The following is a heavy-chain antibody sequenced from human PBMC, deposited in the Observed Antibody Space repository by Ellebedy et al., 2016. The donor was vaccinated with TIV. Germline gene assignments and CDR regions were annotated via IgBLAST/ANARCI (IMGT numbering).Heavy chain of an antibody. CDR2: VSHDGNNK. J-gene: IGHJ4*02. V-gene: IGHV3-30-3*01. CDR3: ARGSSSRGYFDS. Sequence: GESLKISXAASGFSFSSYSMHWVRQAPGKGLEWVAVVSHDGNNKNHAESVKGRFTISRDDSKNTLYLQMNTLRTEDTAIYFCARGSSSRGYFDSWGQGTLVTVSS. D-gene: IGHD6-13*01. CDR1: GFSFSSYS.